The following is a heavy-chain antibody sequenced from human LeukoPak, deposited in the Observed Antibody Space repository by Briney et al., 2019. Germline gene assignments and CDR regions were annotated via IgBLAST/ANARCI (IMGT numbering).Heavy chain of an antibody. CDR3: ARNHYSYGSNGFDP. Sequence: ASVKVSCKASGGTFSSYAISWVRQAPGQGLEWMGGIIPIFGTANYAQKFQGRVTITTDESTSTAYMELSSLRSEDTAVYYCARNHYSYGSNGFDPWGRGTLVTVSS. CDR1: GGTFSSYA. D-gene: IGHD5-18*01. V-gene: IGHV1-69*05. J-gene: IGHJ5*02. CDR2: IIPIFGTA.